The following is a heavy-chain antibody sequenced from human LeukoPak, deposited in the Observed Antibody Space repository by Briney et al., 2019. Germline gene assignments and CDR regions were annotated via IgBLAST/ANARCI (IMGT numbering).Heavy chain of an antibody. CDR2: FSSSGATT. CDR3: AGRTVVPGTLEF. CDR1: GITFGSSP. D-gene: IGHD6-19*01. Sequence: GGSLRLSCAASGITFGSSPMSWVRQAPGKGLEWVAGFSSSGATTYYADSLKGRFTISRDNSKNTLYLEMNSLRAEGTAVYYCAGRTVVPGTLEFWGQGILVTASS. V-gene: IGHV3-23*01. J-gene: IGHJ4*01.